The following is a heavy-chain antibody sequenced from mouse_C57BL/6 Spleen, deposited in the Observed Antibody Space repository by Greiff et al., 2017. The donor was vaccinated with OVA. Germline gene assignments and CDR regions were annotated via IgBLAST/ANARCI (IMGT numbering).Heavy chain of an antibody. V-gene: IGHV1-22*01. Sequence: VHVKQSGPELVKPGASVKMSCKASGYTFTDYNMHWVKQSHGKSLEWIGYINPNNGGTSYNQKFKGKATLTVNKSSSTAYMELRSLTSEDSAVYYCARDGYDAPSYYFDYWGQGTTLTGSS. D-gene: IGHD2-2*01. J-gene: IGHJ2*01. CDR3: ARDGYDAPSYYFDY. CDR1: GYTFTDYN. CDR2: INPNNGGT.